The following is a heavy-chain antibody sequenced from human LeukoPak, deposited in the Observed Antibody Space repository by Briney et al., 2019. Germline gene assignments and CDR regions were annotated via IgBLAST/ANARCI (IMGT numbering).Heavy chain of an antibody. D-gene: IGHD3-3*01. V-gene: IGHV3-11*01. J-gene: IGHJ4*02. Sequence: GGALRLSCAASGFTFSVYYMSWVRQAPGRGLEWVSYISGSGGAIYYADSVKGRVTISRDTAQSTLYLQMNSLRAEDTAVYYCARGGTYDTLPFDYWGQGTLVTVSS. CDR2: ISGSGGAI. CDR3: ARGGTYDTLPFDY. CDR1: GFTFSVYY.